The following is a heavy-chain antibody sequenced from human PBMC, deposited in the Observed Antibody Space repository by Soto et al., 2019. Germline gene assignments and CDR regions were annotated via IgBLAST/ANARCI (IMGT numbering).Heavy chain of an antibody. V-gene: IGHV3-7*03. CDR3: AKGGSGDYEYDKYDFDY. CDR2: IKQDGGEK. CDR1: GFTFSSYW. Sequence: GGSLRLSCAASGFTFSSYWMSWVRQAPGKGLEWVATIKQDGGEKYYVDSVKGRFTISRDNSKNTLYLQMNSLRAEDTAVYYCAKGGSGDYEYDKYDFDYWGQGTLVS. J-gene: IGHJ4*02. D-gene: IGHD4-17*01.